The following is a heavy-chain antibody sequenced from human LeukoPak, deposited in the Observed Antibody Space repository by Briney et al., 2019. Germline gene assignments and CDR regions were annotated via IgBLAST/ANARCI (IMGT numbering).Heavy chain of an antibody. CDR2: ISGSGGST. V-gene: IGHV3-23*01. CDR3: VLASTITMIVVVIPHALDI. CDR1: GFTFSGSA. J-gene: IGHJ3*02. D-gene: IGHD3-22*01. Sequence: GGSLRLSCAASGFTFSGSAMPWVRQAPGKGLEWVSAISGSGGSTYYADSVKGRFTISRDNSKNTLYLRMNSLRAEDTAVYYCVLASTITMIVVVIPHALDIWGQGTMVTVSS.